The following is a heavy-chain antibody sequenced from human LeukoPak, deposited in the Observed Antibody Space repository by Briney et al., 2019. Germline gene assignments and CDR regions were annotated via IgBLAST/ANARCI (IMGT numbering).Heavy chain of an antibody. CDR2: ISSSSSYI. Sequence: ETLSLTCAVYGGSFSGYYWSWIRQPPGKGLEWVSSISSSSSYIYYADSVEGRFTISRDNAKNSLYLQMNSLRAEDTAVYYCAKDRYCSRTSCYGSVLMDVWGQGTTVTVSS. V-gene: IGHV3-21*04. CDR3: AKDRYCSRTSCYGSVLMDV. J-gene: IGHJ6*02. D-gene: IGHD2-2*01. CDR1: GGSFSGYY.